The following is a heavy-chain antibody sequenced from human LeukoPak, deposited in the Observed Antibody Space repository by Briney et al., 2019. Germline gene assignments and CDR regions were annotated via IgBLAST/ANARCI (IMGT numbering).Heavy chain of an antibody. J-gene: IGHJ4*02. CDR2: ISGDGRYL. Sequence: GRSLRLSCAASGFTFSGYSMSWIRQAPGKGLEWVSSISGDGRYLYYADSVRGRFTISRDNAENSLFLQMNSLRAEDTAVYYCSRSRPALRFFDYWGQGTLVTVSS. CDR1: GFTFSGYS. D-gene: IGHD6-6*01. CDR3: SRSRPALRFFDY. V-gene: IGHV3-21*01.